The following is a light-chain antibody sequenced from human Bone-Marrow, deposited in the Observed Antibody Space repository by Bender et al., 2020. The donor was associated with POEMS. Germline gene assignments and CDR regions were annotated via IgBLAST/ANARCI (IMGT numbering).Light chain of an antibody. CDR1: NIGTTR. CDR3: QVWDNSSQDSGV. V-gene: IGLV3-21*02. J-gene: IGLJ3*02. CDR2: DNN. Sequence: YVLTQAPSVSVAPGQTAKITCGGNNIGTTRVHWYQQKPGQAPVLVVYDNNDRPSGIPQRFSGSNSGNTATLTTTRVEAGDEADYYCQVWDNSSQDSGVFGGGTKLTVL.